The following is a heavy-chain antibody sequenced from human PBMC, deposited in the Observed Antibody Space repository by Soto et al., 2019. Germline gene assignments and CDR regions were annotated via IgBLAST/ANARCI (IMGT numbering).Heavy chain of an antibody. J-gene: IGHJ4*02. CDR2: IRFDGSNI. D-gene: IGHD3-10*02. Sequence: QVQMVESGGGVVQPGGSLRLSCAVSESIFRGYGMHWVRQAPGKGLEWVAIIRFDGSNIHYADYVMGRFTISRDNSKNMLYLEMNNLRVEDTAVYYCARDGDGVTTFWGFLDYWGQGTLVTVSA. CDR1: ESIFRGYG. CDR3: ARDGDGVTTFWGFLDY. V-gene: IGHV3-33*01.